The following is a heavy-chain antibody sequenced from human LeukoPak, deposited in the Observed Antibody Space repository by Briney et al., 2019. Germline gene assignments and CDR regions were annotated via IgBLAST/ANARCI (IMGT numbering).Heavy chain of an antibody. Sequence: KSSETLSLTCTVLGGSIGSYYWSWIRQPPGKGLEWIGYISNSWANYNPSLKSRVTMSVDTSKNQFSLMLRSATAADTAMYYCARADTHGGDPFDAFDIWSQGTVVAVSS. CDR3: ARADTHGGDPFDAFDI. CDR1: GGSIGSYY. D-gene: IGHD2-21*02. V-gene: IGHV4-4*08. J-gene: IGHJ3*02. CDR2: ISNSWA.